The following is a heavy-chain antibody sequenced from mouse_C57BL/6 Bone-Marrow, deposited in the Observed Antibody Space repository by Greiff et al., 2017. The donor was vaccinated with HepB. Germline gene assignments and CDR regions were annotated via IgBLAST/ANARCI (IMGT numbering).Heavy chain of an antibody. CDR3: ARGPPYYYGSSYFDY. CDR1: GYTFTSYG. J-gene: IGHJ2*01. D-gene: IGHD1-1*01. Sequence: QVQLQQSGAELARPGASVKLSCKASGYTFTSYGISWVKQRTGQGLEWIGEIYPRSGNTYYNEKFKGKATLTADKSSSTAYMELRSLTSEDSAVYFCARGPPYYYGSSYFDYWGQGTTLTVSS. CDR2: IYPRSGNT. V-gene: IGHV1-81*01.